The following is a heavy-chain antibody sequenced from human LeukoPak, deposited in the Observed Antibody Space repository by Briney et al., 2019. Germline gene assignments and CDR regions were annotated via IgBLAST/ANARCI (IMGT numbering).Heavy chain of an antibody. J-gene: IGHJ4*02. D-gene: IGHD3-9*01. CDR2: ISSSSSTI. V-gene: IGHV3-48*01. Sequence: GGSLRLSCAASGFTFSSYSMNWVRQAPGKGLEWVSYISSSSSTIYYADSVKGRFTISRDNAKNSLYLQMNSLRAEDTAVYYCARESYYDILTGSSLFGYWGQGTLVTVSS. CDR3: ARESYYDILTGSSLFGY. CDR1: GFTFSSYS.